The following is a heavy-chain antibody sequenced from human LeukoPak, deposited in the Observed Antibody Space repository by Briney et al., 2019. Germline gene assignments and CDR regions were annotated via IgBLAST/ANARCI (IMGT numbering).Heavy chain of an antibody. J-gene: IGHJ4*02. CDR2: IYTSGST. CDR3: ARAAYCGGDCYLFDY. V-gene: IGHV4-4*07. Sequence: SETLSLTCTVSGGSISNYYWSWIRQPAGKGLEWIGRIYTSGSTNYNPSLKSRVTISVDTSKNQFSLKLSSLTAADTAVYYCARAAYCGGDCYLFDYWGQGTLVTVFS. D-gene: IGHD2-21*02. CDR1: GGSISNYY.